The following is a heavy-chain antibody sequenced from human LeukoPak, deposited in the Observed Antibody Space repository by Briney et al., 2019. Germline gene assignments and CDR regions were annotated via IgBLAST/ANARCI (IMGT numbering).Heavy chain of an antibody. CDR1: GSTFSSYN. Sequence: GGALRLSCAASGSTFSSYNMNWVRQAPGKGLEWVSYISSGSFTIYYADSVKGRFTISRDNAKNSLYLQMNTLRDEDSAVYYCARDHLFAFDVWGQGTTVTVSS. CDR2: ISSGSFTI. J-gene: IGHJ3*01. V-gene: IGHV3-48*02. CDR3: ARDHLFAFDV.